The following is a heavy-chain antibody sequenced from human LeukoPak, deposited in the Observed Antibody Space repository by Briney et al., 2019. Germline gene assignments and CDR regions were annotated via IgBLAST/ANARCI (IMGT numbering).Heavy chain of an antibody. CDR1: GFTFSRYT. Sequence: GGSLRLSCAASGFTFSRYTISWVRQAPGKGLEWVAGVYGNADDKFYSASVRGRFTISKDNSKNMVFLQMDSLRADDTALYYCAKDWKPDGVWDIDYWGQGTQVTVS. CDR2: VYGNADDK. CDR3: AKDWKPDGVWDIDY. D-gene: IGHD4-17*01. V-gene: IGHV3-23*01. J-gene: IGHJ4*02.